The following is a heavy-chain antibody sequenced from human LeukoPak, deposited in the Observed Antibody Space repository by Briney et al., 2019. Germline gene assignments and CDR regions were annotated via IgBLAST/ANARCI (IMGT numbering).Heavy chain of an antibody. D-gene: IGHD4-23*01. V-gene: IGHV4-4*02. J-gene: IGHJ4*02. Sequence: PSGTLSLTCAVSGGSISSSNWWSWVRQPPGKGLEWIGEIYHSGTTNYNPSLKSRVTLSIDKCKNQFSLKLSSVTAADTAMYYCARTPDYSDNSAYFDWWGQGTLVTVSS. CDR3: ARTPDYSDNSAYFDW. CDR2: IYHSGTT. CDR1: GGSISSSNW.